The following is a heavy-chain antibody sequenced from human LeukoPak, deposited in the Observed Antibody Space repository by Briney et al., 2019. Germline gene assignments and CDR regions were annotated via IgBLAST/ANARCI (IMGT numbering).Heavy chain of an antibody. CDR1: GGSISSSSYY. CDR2: IYYSGNT. CDR3: ARPRQGDYYFDY. J-gene: IGHJ4*02. Sequence: SETLSLNCTVSGGSISSSSYYWGWIRQPPEKGLEWIGSIYYSGNTYYNPSLKSRVTISVDTSKNQFSLKLSSVTAADTAVYYCARPRQGDYYFDYWGQGTLVTVSS. D-gene: IGHD2-21*02. V-gene: IGHV4-39*01.